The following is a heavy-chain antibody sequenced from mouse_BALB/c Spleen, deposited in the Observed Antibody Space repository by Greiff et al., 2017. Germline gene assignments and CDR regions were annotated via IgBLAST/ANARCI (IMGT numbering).Heavy chain of an antibody. CDR1: GYTFTDYA. V-gene: IGHV1-67*01. CDR2: ISTYYGNT. D-gene: IGHD2-1*01. J-gene: IGHJ4*01. Sequence: QVQLQQSGPELVRPGVSVKISCKGSGYTFTDYAMHWVKQSHAKSLEWIGVISTYYGNTNYNQKFKGKATMTVDKSSSTAYMELARLTSEDSAIYYCERSGGGNYDDAMDDWGQGTSVTVSS. CDR3: ERSGGGNYDDAMDD.